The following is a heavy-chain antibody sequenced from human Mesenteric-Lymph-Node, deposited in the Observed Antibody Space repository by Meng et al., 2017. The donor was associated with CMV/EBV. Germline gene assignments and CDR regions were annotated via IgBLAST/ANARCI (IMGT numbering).Heavy chain of an antibody. Sequence: GESLKISCAASGFTFSRYTMHWVRQAPGKGLEWVAVISYDGSEKLYADSVKGRFTISRDNAKNSLYLQMNSLRAEDTAVYYCARGNCRSTSCYCDYWGQGTLVTVSS. D-gene: IGHD2-2*01. J-gene: IGHJ4*02. V-gene: IGHV3-30-3*01. CDR1: GFTFSRYT. CDR3: ARGNCRSTSCYCDY. CDR2: ISYDGSEK.